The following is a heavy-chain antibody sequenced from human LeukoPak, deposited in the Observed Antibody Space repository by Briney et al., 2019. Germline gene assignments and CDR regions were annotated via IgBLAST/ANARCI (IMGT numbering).Heavy chain of an antibody. Sequence: GGSLRLSCAASGFTFSSYSMNWVRQAPGKGLEWVSYISSSSSTIYYADSVKGRFTISRDNAKNSLYLQMNSLRAGDTAVYYCARVASGYDMDYWGQGTLVTVSS. CDR3: ARVASGYDMDY. CDR1: GFTFSSYS. V-gene: IGHV3-48*01. CDR2: ISSSSSTI. J-gene: IGHJ4*02. D-gene: IGHD5-12*01.